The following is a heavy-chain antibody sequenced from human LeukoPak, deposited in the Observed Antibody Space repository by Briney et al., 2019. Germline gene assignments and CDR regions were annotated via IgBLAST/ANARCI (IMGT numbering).Heavy chain of an antibody. V-gene: IGHV3-21*01. J-gene: IGHJ4*02. CDR2: ITSTSHL. CDR1: GFTFEINT. D-gene: IGHD6-13*01. Sequence: GGSLRLSCAASGFTFEINTMNWVRQAPGKGLEWVSSITSTSHLYYADSVRGRFTVSRDNAKNSLYLQMNSLRAEDTAVYYCARDGLISGYSSSWSDYWGQGTLVTVSS. CDR3: ARDGLISGYSSSWSDY.